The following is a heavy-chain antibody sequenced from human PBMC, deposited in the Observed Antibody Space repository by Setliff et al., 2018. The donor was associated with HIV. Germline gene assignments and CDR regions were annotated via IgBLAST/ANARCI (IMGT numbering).Heavy chain of an antibody. CDR3: ARRMAARLALEY. D-gene: IGHD6-6*01. CDR2: MNPNSGNT. CDR1: GYTLTGSD. J-gene: IGHJ4*02. V-gene: IGHV1-8*02. Sequence: ASVKVSCKASGYTLTGSDINWVRQATGQGLEWLGWMNPNSGNTGYAQKFQGRVTMTRDTSISTAYMELGNLRSEDTAVYYCARRMAARLALEYWGQGTLVTVSS.